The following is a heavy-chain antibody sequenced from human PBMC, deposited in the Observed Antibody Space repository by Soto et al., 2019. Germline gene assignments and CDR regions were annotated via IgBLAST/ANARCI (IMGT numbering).Heavy chain of an antibody. V-gene: IGHV3-23*01. CDR3: ATVPIWCSSTSCYPEGFDY. D-gene: IGHD2-2*01. J-gene: IGHJ4*02. CDR2: ISAGGST. Sequence: GGSLRLSCTASGFTFSDYAMSWVRQPPGKGLEWVSVISAGGSTYYADSVKGRFTVSRANSKNTLYLQMNSLRAEDTAVYYCATVPIWCSSTSCYPEGFDYWGQGTMVTVSS. CDR1: GFTFSDYA.